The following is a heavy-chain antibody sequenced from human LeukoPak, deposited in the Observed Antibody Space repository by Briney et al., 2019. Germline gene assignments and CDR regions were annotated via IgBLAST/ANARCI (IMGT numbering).Heavy chain of an antibody. CDR1: GFTFSTYS. J-gene: IGHJ4*02. V-gene: IGHV3-21*01. CDR3: ARGGTFGVDISDY. Sequence: GGSLRLSCAVSGFTFSTYSMTWVRQAPGKGLEWVSSISSSSRNTYYTDSVKDRFAISRDNAKNSLYLQMSSLRAEDTAVYYCARGGTFGVDISDYWGQGTLVTVSS. CDR2: ISSSSRNT. D-gene: IGHD3-3*01.